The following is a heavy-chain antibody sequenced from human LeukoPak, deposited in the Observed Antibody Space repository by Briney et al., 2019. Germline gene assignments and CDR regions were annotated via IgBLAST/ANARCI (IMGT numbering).Heavy chain of an antibody. CDR1: GFTFSSCA. CDR2: ISGSGDST. J-gene: IGHJ5*02. V-gene: IGHV3-23*01. Sequence: GGSLRLSCAASGFTFSSCAMSWVRQAPGKGLEWVSAISGSGDSTYYGDSVKGRFTISRDNSKNTLYLQMNSLRAEDTAVYYCARGGGQWLVLGWFDPWGQGTLVTVSS. D-gene: IGHD6-19*01. CDR3: ARGGGQWLVLGWFDP.